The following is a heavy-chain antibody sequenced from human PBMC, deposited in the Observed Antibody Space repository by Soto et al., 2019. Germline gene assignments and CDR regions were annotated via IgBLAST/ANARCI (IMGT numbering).Heavy chain of an antibody. CDR3: ARDQGPRVVVSPHPPPFDP. V-gene: IGHV3-7*05. CDR1: GFTFSSYW. CDR2: IKQDGSEK. D-gene: IGHD2-21*01. Sequence: GGSLRLSCAASGFTFSSYWMSWVRQAPGKGLEWVANIKQDGSEKYYVDSVKGRFTISRDNAKNSLYLQMNSLRAEDTAVYYCARDQGPRVVVSPHPPPFDPWGQGTLVTVSS. J-gene: IGHJ5*02.